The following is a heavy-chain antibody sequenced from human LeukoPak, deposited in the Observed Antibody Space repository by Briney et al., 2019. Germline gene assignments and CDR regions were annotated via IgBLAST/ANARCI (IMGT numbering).Heavy chain of an antibody. CDR3: ARGGFGSSGFDAFDI. V-gene: IGHV4-59*01. Sequence: SETLSLTCTVSGGSISSYYWSWIRQPPGKGLEWIGYIYYSGSTNYNPSLKSRVTISVDTSKNQFSLKLSSVTAADTAVYYCARGGFGSSGFDAFDIWGQGTMVTVSS. D-gene: IGHD6-19*01. J-gene: IGHJ3*02. CDR2: IYYSGST. CDR1: GGSISSYY.